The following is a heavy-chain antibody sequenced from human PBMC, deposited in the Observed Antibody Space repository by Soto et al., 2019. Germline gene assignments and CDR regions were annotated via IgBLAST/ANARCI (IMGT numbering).Heavy chain of an antibody. D-gene: IGHD2-2*02. CDR1: GYTFTSYG. J-gene: IGHJ2*01. CDR3: ARDTAVYPPYWYFDL. CDR2: ISAYNGNT. V-gene: IGHV1-18*01. Sequence: QVQLVQSGAEVKKPGASVKVSCKASGYTFTSYGISWVRQAPGQGLEWMGWISAYNGNTYYAQKLQGRVTMTTDTSTSTAYTELRSLRSDDTAVYYCARDTAVYPPYWYFDLWGRGTLVTVSS.